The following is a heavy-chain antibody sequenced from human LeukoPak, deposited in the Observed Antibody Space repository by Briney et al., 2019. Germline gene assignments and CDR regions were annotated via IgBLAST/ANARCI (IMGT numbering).Heavy chain of an antibody. CDR2: ISYDGSNK. CDR3: AKDSRTRVKDFDY. Sequence: GGSLRLSCAASGFTFSNYGMHWVRQAPGKGLEGGAVISYDGSNKYYADSVKGRFTISRDNSKNTLYLQMNSLRAEDTAVYYCAKDSRTRVKDFDYWGQGTLVTVSS. CDR1: GFTFSNYG. V-gene: IGHV3-30*18. D-gene: IGHD1-1*01. J-gene: IGHJ4*02.